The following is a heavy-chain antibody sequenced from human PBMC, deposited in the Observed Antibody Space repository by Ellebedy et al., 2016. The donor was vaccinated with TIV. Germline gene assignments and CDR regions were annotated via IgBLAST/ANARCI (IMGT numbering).Heavy chain of an antibody. J-gene: IGHJ6*02. CDR2: IYYSGST. V-gene: IGHV4-31*03. CDR3: ARDLVVPAAIASYYYYGMDV. D-gene: IGHD2-2*01. Sequence: SETLSLTXTVSGGSISSGGYYWSWIRQHPGKGLECIGYIYYSGSTYYNPSLKSRVTISVDTSKNQFSLKLSSVTAADTAVYYCARDLVVPAAIASYYYYGMDVWGQGTTVTVSS. CDR1: GGSISSGGYY.